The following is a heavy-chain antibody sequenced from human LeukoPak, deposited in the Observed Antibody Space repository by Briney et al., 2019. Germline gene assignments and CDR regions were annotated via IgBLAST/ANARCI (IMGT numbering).Heavy chain of an antibody. CDR3: AKDGEGYSYGRLPFDY. D-gene: IGHD5-18*01. J-gene: IGHJ4*02. CDR1: GFTFSSYA. Sequence: QAGGSLRLSCAASGFTFSSYAMSWVRQAPGKGLEWVAFIRYDGSNKYYADSVKGRFTISRDNSKNTLYLQMNSLRAEDTAVYYCAKDGEGYSYGRLPFDYWGQGTLVTVSS. CDR2: IRYDGSNK. V-gene: IGHV3-30*02.